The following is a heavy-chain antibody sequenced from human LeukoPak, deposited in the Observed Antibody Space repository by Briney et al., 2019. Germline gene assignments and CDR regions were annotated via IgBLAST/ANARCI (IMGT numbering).Heavy chain of an antibody. CDR3: ARGGFWSGYDYYYYYMDV. Sequence: ASVKVSCKASGYTFTGYYMHCVRQAPGQGAERMGWINSHGGGTNYAQKFQGRVTMTRDTSTNTAYMELSRLRSDDTAVYFCARGGFWSGYDYYYYYMDVWGKGTMVTVSS. CDR1: GYTFTGYY. CDR2: INSHGGGT. V-gene: IGHV1-2*02. J-gene: IGHJ6*03. D-gene: IGHD3-3*01.